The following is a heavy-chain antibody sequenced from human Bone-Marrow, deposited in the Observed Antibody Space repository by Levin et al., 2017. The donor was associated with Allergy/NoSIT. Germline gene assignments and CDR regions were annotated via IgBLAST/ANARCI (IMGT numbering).Heavy chain of an antibody. V-gene: IGHV3-30*04. D-gene: IGHD3-10*01. J-gene: IGHJ4*02. CDR3: AREDYYGSGSYYNGFDY. CDR1: GFTFSSYA. Sequence: PGGSLRLSCAASGFTFSSYAMHWVRQAPGKGLEWVAVISYDGSNKYYADSVKGRFTISRDNSKNTLYLQMNSLRAEDTAVYYCAREDYYGSGSYYNGFDYWGQGTLVTVSS. CDR2: ISYDGSNK.